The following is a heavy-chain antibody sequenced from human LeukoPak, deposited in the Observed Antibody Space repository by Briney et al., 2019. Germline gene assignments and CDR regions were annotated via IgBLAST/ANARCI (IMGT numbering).Heavy chain of an antibody. J-gene: IGHJ6*03. V-gene: IGHV3-48*01. CDR2: ISSSSSTI. CDR1: GFTFSSYS. D-gene: IGHD2-21*02. CDR3: ARAVTPYYYYYMDV. Sequence: PGGSLRLSCAASGFTFSSYSMNWVRQAPGKGLEWVSYISSSSSTIYYADSVKGRFTISRDNAKNSLHLQMNSLRAEDTAVYYCARAVTPYYYYYMDVWGKGTTVTVSS.